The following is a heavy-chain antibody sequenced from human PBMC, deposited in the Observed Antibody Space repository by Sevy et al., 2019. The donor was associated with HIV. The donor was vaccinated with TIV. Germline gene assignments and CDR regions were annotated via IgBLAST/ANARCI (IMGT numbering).Heavy chain of an antibody. D-gene: IGHD3-9*01. CDR2: ISSNGDNA. V-gene: IGHV3-30-3*01. CDR3: ARGPEWELTSFLSH. CDR1: GFAFRTYA. Sequence: GGSLRLSCAASGFAFRTYAFHWVRQAPGGLEWVGLISSNGDNAFYANSVRGRFTISRDNSMNTLYLELNNLTPDDTAVYYCARGPEWELTSFLSHWGQGTLVTVSS. J-gene: IGHJ4*02.